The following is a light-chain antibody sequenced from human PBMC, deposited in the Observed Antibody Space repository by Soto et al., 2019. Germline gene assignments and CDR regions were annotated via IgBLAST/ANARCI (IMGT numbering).Light chain of an antibody. CDR3: CSYAGSSTWV. J-gene: IGLJ3*02. CDR2: KGS. CDR1: SSDVGSYNL. Sequence: QSALTQPASASGSPGQSITISCTGTSSDVGSYNLVSWYQQHPGKAPKLMTYKGSKRPSGVSNRFSGSTSGNTASLTISVLQAEDEADYYCCSYAGSSTWVFGGGTKLTVL. V-gene: IGLV2-23*01.